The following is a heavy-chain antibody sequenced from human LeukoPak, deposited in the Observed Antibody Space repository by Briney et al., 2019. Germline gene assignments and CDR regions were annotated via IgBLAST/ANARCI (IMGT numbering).Heavy chain of an antibody. CDR2: IYYSGST. V-gene: IGHV4-59*08. CDR1: GASISSYY. J-gene: IGHJ4*02. CDR3: ARERYSGYDLYN. D-gene: IGHD5-12*01. Sequence: SETLSLTCTVSGASISSYYWSWIRQPPGKGLEWIGYIYYSGSTNYNPSLKSRVTISVDTSKNQFSLKLRSVTAADTAVYYCARERYSGYDLYNWGQGTLVSVSS.